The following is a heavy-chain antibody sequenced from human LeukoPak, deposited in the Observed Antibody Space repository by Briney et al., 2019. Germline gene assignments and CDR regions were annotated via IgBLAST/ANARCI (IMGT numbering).Heavy chain of an antibody. CDR1: GGSFSGYY. V-gene: IGHV4-34*01. J-gene: IGHJ4*02. CDR3: ASRGGSWYGHIDY. CDR2: INHSGST. D-gene: IGHD6-13*01. Sequence: PSETLSLTCAVYGGSFSGYYWSWIRQLPGKGLEWIGEINHSGSTNYNPSLKSRVTISVDTSKNQFSLKLSPVTAADTAVYYCASRGGSWYGHIDYWGQGTLVTVSS.